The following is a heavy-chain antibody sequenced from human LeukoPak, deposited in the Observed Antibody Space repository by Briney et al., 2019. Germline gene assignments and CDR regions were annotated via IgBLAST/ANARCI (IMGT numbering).Heavy chain of an antibody. CDR2: IIPIFGTA. CDR3: AIVVGGLYYDSSGYYLFDY. CDR1: GGTFSSYA. J-gene: IGHJ4*02. Sequence: ASVKVSCKASGGTFSSYAISWVRQAPGQGLEWMGGIIPIFGTANYAQKFQGRVTITVDESTSTAYMELSSLRSEDTAVYYCAIVVGGLYYDSSGYYLFDYWGQGTLVTVSS. D-gene: IGHD3-22*01. V-gene: IGHV1-69*13.